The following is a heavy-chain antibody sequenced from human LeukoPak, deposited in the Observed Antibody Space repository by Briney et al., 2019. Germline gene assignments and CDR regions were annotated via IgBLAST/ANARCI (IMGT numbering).Heavy chain of an antibody. D-gene: IGHD6-13*01. CDR1: GFTFSGYT. V-gene: IGHV3-23*01. CDR2: ISGSGYST. Sequence: GGSLRLSCAASGFTFSGYTMSWVRQAPGKGLEWVSGISGSGYSTYYSESVKGRFAISRDNSKNTLFLQTNSLRAEDTAVYYCARAVAAAGSYWGQGTLVTVSS. CDR3: ARAVAAAGSY. J-gene: IGHJ4*02.